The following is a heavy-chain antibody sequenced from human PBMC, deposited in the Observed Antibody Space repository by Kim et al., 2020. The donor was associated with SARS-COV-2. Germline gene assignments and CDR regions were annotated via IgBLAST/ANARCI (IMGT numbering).Heavy chain of an antibody. CDR2: ISYDGSNK. CDR1: GFTFSSYA. V-gene: IGHV3-30*04. Sequence: GGSLRLSCAASGFTFSSYAMHWVRQAPGKGLEWVAVISYDGSNKYYADSVKGRFTISRDNSKNTLYLQMNSLRAEDTAVYYCARATYYYDSSGYYELGFDPWGKGTLVTVSS. CDR3: ARATYYYDSSGYYELGFDP. J-gene: IGHJ5*02. D-gene: IGHD3-22*01.